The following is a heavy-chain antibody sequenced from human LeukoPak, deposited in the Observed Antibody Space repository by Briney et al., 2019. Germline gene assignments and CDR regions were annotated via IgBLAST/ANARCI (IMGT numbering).Heavy chain of an antibody. V-gene: IGHV3-74*01. CDR2: INSDGSST. CDR1: AFTFSSYW. J-gene: IGHJ4*02. CDR3: ARGRDGAYFDY. Sequence: PGGSLRLSCAASAFTFSSYWMHWVRQAPGKGLVWVSRINSDGSSTSYADSVKGRFTISRDNAKNTVYLQMNSLRVEDTAVYFCARGRDGAYFDYWGQGTLVTVSS. D-gene: IGHD5-24*01.